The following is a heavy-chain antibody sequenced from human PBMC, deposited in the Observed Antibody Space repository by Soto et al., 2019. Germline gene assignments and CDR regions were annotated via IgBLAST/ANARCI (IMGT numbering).Heavy chain of an antibody. CDR3: ARETGDIVVVVAAPDYYYGMDV. CDR1: GGTFSSYA. Sequence: QVQLVQSGAEVKKPGSSVKVSCKASGGTFSSYAISWVRQAPGQGLEWMGGIIPIFGTANYAQKFQGRVTITADESTSTAYMELSSLRSEDTAVYYYARETGDIVVVVAAPDYYYGMDVWGQGTTVTVSS. D-gene: IGHD2-15*01. J-gene: IGHJ6*02. CDR2: IIPIFGTA. V-gene: IGHV1-69*01.